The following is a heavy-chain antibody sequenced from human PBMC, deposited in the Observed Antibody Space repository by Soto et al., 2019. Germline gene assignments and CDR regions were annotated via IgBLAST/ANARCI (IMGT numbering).Heavy chain of an antibody. J-gene: IGHJ4*02. CDR2: VYYSGTT. CDR1: GGSVSNKTYY. Sequence: QVQLQESGPGLLKPSDTLSLTCSVSGGSVSNKTYYWSWIRQPPGKRLEWIGYVYYSGTTNYNPSLKSRVTISVDLSKNQFSLRLSSVTTADTALYYCARTTAVPNTLRSRYFFDYWGQGTLVTVSS. V-gene: IGHV4-61*01. D-gene: IGHD4-17*01. CDR3: ARTTAVPNTLRSRYFFDY.